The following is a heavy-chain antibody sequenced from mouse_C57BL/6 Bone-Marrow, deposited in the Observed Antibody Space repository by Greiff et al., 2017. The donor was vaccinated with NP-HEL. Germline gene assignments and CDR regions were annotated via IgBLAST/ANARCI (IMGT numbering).Heavy chain of an antibody. CDR3: ARYDGYYFY. V-gene: IGHV1-69*01. CDR2: IDPSDSYT. Sequence: QLQQPGAELVMPGASVKLSCKASGYTFTSYWMHWVKQRPGQGLEWIGEIDPSDSYTNYNQKFKGKSTLTVDKSSSTAYMQLSSLTSEDSAVYYCARYDGYYFYWGQGTLVTVSA. J-gene: IGHJ3*01. CDR1: GYTFTSYW. D-gene: IGHD2-3*01.